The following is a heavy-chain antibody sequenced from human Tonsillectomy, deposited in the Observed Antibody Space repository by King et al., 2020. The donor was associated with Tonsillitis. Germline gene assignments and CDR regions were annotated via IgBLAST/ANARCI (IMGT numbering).Heavy chain of an antibody. V-gene: IGHV3-72*01. CDR2: SRNKANNNIT. Sequence: VQLVESGGGLVQPGGSLRLSCEASGFIFGDHYMDWVRQAPGKGLEWVGRSRNKANNNITEYAASVKGRFTISRDNSKNSVYLEMNSLKIEDTAVFYCAREVAASAFDVWGQGTLVTVSS. CDR1: GFIFGDHY. CDR3: AREVAASAFDV. J-gene: IGHJ3*01. D-gene: IGHD2-15*01.